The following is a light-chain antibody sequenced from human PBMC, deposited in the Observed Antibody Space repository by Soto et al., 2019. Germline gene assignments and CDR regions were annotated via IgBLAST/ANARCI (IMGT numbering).Light chain of an antibody. CDR2: KAS. CDR3: QQYGSSPTT. J-gene: IGKJ1*01. CDR1: QSISSW. Sequence: DIQMTQSASTRSASVGERVTITCRASQSISSWLAWYQQKPGKAPKLLIYKASTLKSGVPSRFSGSGSGTDFTLTISRLEPEDFAVYHCQQYGSSPTTFGQGTKVDIK. V-gene: IGKV1-5*03.